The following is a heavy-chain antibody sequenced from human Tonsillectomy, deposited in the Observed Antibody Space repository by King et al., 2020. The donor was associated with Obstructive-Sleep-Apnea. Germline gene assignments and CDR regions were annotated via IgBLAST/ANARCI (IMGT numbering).Heavy chain of an antibody. V-gene: IGHV3-48*04. CDR2: IILTSRTI. CDR3: VKDVYWSFDY. Sequence: VQLVESRGGLVQPGGSLRLSCAASGFIFSGYSMNWVRQAPGKGLELVSYIILTSRTIYYADSVKGRFTISRDNAKSSLYLQMNSLRVEDTAVYYCVKDVYWSFDYWGQGALVTVSS. J-gene: IGHJ4*02. D-gene: IGHD1-26*01. CDR1: GFIFSGYS.